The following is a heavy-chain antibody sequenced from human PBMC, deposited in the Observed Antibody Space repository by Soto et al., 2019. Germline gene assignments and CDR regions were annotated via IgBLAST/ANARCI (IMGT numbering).Heavy chain of an antibody. V-gene: IGHV3-23*01. CDR2: VSTSGGST. D-gene: IGHD5-12*01. J-gene: IGHJ4*02. Sequence: PGWSLRLSCAASGFTFSSYVMSWVRQAPGKGLQWVSAVSTSGGSTFNADSVTGRFAISRDNSKNTLYLQMNSLRAEDTAIYYCAKTAGYSGYDPFDYWGQGTLVTVSS. CDR1: GFTFSSYV. CDR3: AKTAGYSGYDPFDY.